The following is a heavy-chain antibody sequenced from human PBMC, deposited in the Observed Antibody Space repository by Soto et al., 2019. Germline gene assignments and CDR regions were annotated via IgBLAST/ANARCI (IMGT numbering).Heavy chain of an antibody. Sequence: QVQLQESGPGLVKPSQTLSLTCTVSGGSISSGGYYWSWIRQHPGKGLEWIGYIYYSGSTYYNPSLQSRVTISVDTSKNQFSLKLSSVTAADTAVYYCARVVVRGVSSFEDYWGQGTLVTVSS. J-gene: IGHJ4*02. CDR3: ARVVVRGVSSFEDY. CDR2: IYYSGST. V-gene: IGHV4-31*03. D-gene: IGHD3-10*01. CDR1: GGSISSGGYY.